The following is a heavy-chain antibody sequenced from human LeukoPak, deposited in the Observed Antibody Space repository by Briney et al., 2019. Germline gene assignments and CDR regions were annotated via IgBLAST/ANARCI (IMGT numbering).Heavy chain of an antibody. J-gene: IGHJ4*02. Sequence: GGSLRLSCAASGFTFSSYAMSWVCQAPGKGLEWVSAISGSGGSTYYADSVKGRFTISRDNSKNTLYLQMNSLRAEDTAVYYCAKYTEGYYWADWGQGTLVTVSS. V-gene: IGHV3-23*01. CDR2: ISGSGGST. CDR1: GFTFSSYA. D-gene: IGHD3-3*01. CDR3: AKYTEGYYWAD.